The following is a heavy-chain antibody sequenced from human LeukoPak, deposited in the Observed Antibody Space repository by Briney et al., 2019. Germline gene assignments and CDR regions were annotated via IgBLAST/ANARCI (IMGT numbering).Heavy chain of an antibody. CDR1: GFTFSSYG. Sequence: GGSLRLSCAASGFTFSSYGMHWVRQAPGKGLEWVAFIQFDGNNKYYADSVKGRFTISRDNSRNTLFLQMNSLRAEDTAVYYCARGQWLVRGVYFDYWGQGTLVSVSS. J-gene: IGHJ4*02. CDR2: IQFDGNNK. V-gene: IGHV3-30*02. CDR3: ARGQWLVRGVYFDY. D-gene: IGHD6-19*01.